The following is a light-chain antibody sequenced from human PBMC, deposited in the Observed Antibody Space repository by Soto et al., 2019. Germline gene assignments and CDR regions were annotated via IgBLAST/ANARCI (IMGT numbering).Light chain of an antibody. CDR1: QSVSSSY. V-gene: IGKV3-15*01. CDR3: QQYNNWPPWT. CDR2: DAS. Sequence: EVVLTQSPATLSVSPGEGVTLSCRASQSVSSSYLAWYQQKPGQAPRLLIYDASTRATGIPDRFSGSGPETEFTLTISSLQSEDYAIYYCQQYNNWPPWTFGQGTKVDIK. J-gene: IGKJ1*01.